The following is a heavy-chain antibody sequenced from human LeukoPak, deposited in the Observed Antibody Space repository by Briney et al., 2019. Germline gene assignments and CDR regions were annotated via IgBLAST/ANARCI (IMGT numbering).Heavy chain of an antibody. Sequence: GGFLRLSCAVSGFTFNNYAMSWVRQAPGKGLEWVSAITGGGDSTYYADSVKGRFTIFRDKSKNTLYLQMNSLRAEDTAVYYCAKDLPDSRESLTGHWFDPWGQGTLVTVSS. V-gene: IGHV3-23*01. CDR2: ITGGGDST. J-gene: IGHJ5*02. CDR1: GFTFNNYA. CDR3: AKDLPDSRESLTGHWFDP. D-gene: IGHD3-10*01.